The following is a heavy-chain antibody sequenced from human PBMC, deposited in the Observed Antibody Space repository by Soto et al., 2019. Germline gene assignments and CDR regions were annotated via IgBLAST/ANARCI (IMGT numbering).Heavy chain of an antibody. CDR1: GFSFTNYW. CDR2: NYLGDSDT. Sequence: GESLKISCKGSGFSFTNYWIGWVRQMPGKGLEWMGINYLGDSDTRYSPSFQGQVTISADKSLTTASLQWSSLKASDTAMYYCARDDFSTSSGSIAVWGQGTLVTVSS. CDR3: ARDDFSTSSGSIAV. J-gene: IGHJ3*01. V-gene: IGHV5-51*01. D-gene: IGHD6-6*01.